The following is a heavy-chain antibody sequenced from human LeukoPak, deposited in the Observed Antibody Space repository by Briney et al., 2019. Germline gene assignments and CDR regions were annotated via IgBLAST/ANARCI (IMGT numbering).Heavy chain of an antibody. CDR2: ISAYNGNT. J-gene: IGHJ4*02. Sequence: ASVKVSCKASGYTFTSYGISWVRQAPGQGLEWMGWISAYNGNTNYAQKLQGRVTMTTDTSTSTAYMELRSLRSDDTAVYYCARDLRGMEAAAANGEFDYWGQGTLVTVSS. V-gene: IGHV1-18*01. CDR1: GYTFTSYG. D-gene: IGHD6-13*01. CDR3: ARDLRGMEAAAANGEFDY.